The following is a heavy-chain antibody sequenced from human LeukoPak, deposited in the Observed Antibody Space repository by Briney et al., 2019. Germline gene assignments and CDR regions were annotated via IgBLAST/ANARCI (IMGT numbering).Heavy chain of an antibody. D-gene: IGHD2-21*02. V-gene: IGHV4-34*01. CDR2: INHSGST. CDR3: ARERVSYCGGDCYVRYYYYYMDV. J-gene: IGHJ6*03. Sequence: SETLSLTCAVYGGSFSGYYWSWIRQPPGKGLEWIGEINHSGSTNYNPSLKSRVTISVDTSKNQFSLKLSSVTAADTAVYYCARERVSYCGGDCYVRYYYYYMDVWGKGTTVTVSS. CDR1: GGSFSGYY.